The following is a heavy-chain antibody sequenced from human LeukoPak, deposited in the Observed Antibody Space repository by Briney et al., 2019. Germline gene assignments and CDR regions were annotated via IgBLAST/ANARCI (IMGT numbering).Heavy chain of an antibody. Sequence: GGSLRLSCTASGFSFDDYAMTWVRQAPGGGLEWVGFIRGKAYGGTTEYAASVQGRFTISRDDPKRIAYLQMNSLKSEDTAMYYCSRSITGNGWKYYFDHWGPGTRLTVSS. CDR3: SRSITGNGWKYYFDH. V-gene: IGHV3-49*04. CDR1: GFSFDDYA. CDR2: IRGKAYGGTT. J-gene: IGHJ4*02. D-gene: IGHD6-19*01.